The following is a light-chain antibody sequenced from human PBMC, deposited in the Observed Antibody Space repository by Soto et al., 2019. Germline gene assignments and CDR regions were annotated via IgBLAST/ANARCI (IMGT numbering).Light chain of an antibody. Sequence: EVVMTQSATTLSVSPGERATLSCRASQRVSSNLAWYQQKPGQAPRLLLYGASTRATGVPARFSGSGSGTQFTLTISSLQSEDFAVYYCQQYNNWRQTFGQGTKVDIK. CDR2: GAS. CDR1: QRVSSN. CDR3: QQYNNWRQT. V-gene: IGKV3-15*01. J-gene: IGKJ1*01.